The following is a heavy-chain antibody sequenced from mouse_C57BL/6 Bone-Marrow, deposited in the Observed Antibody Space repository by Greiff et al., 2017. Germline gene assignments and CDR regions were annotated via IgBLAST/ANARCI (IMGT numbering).Heavy chain of an antibody. Sequence: VQLQQSGPGLVAPSQSLSITCPVSGFSLTSSAISWVRQPPGKGLEWLGVIWTGGGTNYTSALKSRMSISKDNSESHVFLKMSSLQTDDTARYSSARSYGSTYYCDYWGQGTTLTVSS. CDR3: ARSYGSTYYCDY. CDR2: IWTGGGT. V-gene: IGHV2-9-1*01. J-gene: IGHJ2*01. CDR1: GFSLTSSA. D-gene: IGHD1-1*01.